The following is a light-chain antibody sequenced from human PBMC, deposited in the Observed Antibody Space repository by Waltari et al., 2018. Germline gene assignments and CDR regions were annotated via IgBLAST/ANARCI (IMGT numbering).Light chain of an antibody. CDR2: GAS. CDR1: QSVSSN. CDR3: QQYNNWPPAYT. J-gene: IGKJ2*01. V-gene: IGKV3-15*01. Sequence: EIVITQSPATLSVSPGERATLSCRASQSVSSNLGWYQQKPGQAPRRLIYGASTRATGIPARFSGSGSGTEFTLTISSLQSEDFAVYYCQQYNNWPPAYTFGQGTKLEIK.